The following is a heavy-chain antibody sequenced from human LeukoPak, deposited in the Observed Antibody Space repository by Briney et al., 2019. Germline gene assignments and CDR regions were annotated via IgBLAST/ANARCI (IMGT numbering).Heavy chain of an antibody. CDR2: INHSGST. D-gene: IGHD5-12*01. CDR1: GVSFSGYY. J-gene: IGHJ6*04. CDR3: ARGVDPPNPHLDV. V-gene: IGHV4-34*01. Sequence: KASETLSLTCAVYGVSFSGYYWSWIRQPPGKGLEWIGEINHSGSTNYNPSLKSRVTISVDTSKNQFSLKLSSVTAADTAVYYCARGVDPPNPHLDVWGKGTTVTVSS.